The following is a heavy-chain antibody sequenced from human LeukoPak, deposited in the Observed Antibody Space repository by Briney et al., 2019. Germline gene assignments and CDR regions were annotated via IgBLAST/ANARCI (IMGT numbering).Heavy chain of an antibody. D-gene: IGHD6-19*01. CDR3: AREYVSGWYFHFDY. CDR2: IYSGGST. V-gene: IGHV3-53*01. CDR1: GFTVSSNY. J-gene: IGHJ4*02. Sequence: GGSLRLSCAASGFTVSSNYMSWVRQAPGKGLEWVSVIYSGGSTYYADSVKGRFTISRDNSKNTLYLQMNSLRAEDTAVYYCAREYVSGWYFHFDYWGQGTLVTVSS.